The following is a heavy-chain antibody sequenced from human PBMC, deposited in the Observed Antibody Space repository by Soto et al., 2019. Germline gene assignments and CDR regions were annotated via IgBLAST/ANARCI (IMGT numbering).Heavy chain of an antibody. CDR2: ISGSGANT. CDR1: GFTFSSYA. V-gene: IGHV3-23*01. Sequence: EVQLLDSGGGLVQPGGSLRLSCAASGFTFSSYAMSWVRQAPGKGLGWVSAISGSGANTYYADSVKGRFTISRDNSKNTLYLQMNSLRAEDTAVYYCARDLGYGGNSGGYFDYWGQGTLVTVSS. D-gene: IGHD4-17*01. J-gene: IGHJ4*02. CDR3: ARDLGYGGNSGGYFDY.